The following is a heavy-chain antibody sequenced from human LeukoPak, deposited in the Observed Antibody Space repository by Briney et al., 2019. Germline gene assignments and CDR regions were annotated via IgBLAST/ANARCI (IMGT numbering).Heavy chain of an antibody. CDR1: GFTFSNYW. J-gene: IGHJ4*02. D-gene: IGHD6-19*01. Sequence: GGSLRLSCAASGFTFSNYWMSWVRQAPGKRLEWVANIRQDGSERYYVDSVKGRFTISRDNAKKSLSLQMNILRAEDTAVYYCARGSIAVAGIDYWGQGTLVTVSS. CDR3: ARGSIAVAGIDY. V-gene: IGHV3-7*01. CDR2: IRQDGSER.